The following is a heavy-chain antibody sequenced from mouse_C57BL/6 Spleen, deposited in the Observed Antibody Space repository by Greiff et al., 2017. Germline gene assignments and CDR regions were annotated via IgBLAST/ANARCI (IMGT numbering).Heavy chain of an antibody. D-gene: IGHD2-5*01. V-gene: IGHV14-1*01. CDR3: TTDSNYVAWFAY. CDR1: GFNIKDYY. CDR2: IEPEDGDT. Sequence: EVKLQQSGAELVRPGASVTLSCTASGFNIKDYYMHWVQQRPEQGLEWIGRIEPEDGDTEYAPKFQGKATMTADTSSQTAYLQLSSLTSEDTAVYYCTTDSNYVAWFAYWGQGTLVTVSA. J-gene: IGHJ3*01.